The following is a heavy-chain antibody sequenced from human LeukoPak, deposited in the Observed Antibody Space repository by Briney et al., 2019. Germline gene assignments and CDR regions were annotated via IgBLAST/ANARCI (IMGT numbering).Heavy chain of an antibody. CDR1: GYTFTTYD. CDR3: ARANYYGSGKKDLDY. J-gene: IGHJ4*02. Sequence: ASVKVSCRASGYTFTTYDINWVRQATGQGLEWMGWMNPNSGNTGYAQKFQGRVTMTRNTSMSTAYMELNSLRSEDTAVYYCARANYYGSGKKDLDYWGQGTLVTVSS. D-gene: IGHD3-10*01. V-gene: IGHV1-8*01. CDR2: MNPNSGNT.